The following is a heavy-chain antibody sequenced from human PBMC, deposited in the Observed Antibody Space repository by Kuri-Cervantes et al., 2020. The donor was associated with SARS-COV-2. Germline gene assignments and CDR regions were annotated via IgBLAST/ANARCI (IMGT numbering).Heavy chain of an antibody. CDR3: ARDYYDSSGYLGGDAFDI. CDR1: GFTFSSYA. CDR2: IKQDGSEK. D-gene: IGHD3-22*01. V-gene: IGHV3-7*01. Sequence: GESLKISCAASGFTFSSYAVHWVRQAPGKGLEWVANIKQDGSEKYYVDSVKGRFTISRDNAENSLYLQMNSLRAEDTAVYYCARDYYDSSGYLGGDAFDIWGQGTMVTVSS. J-gene: IGHJ3*02.